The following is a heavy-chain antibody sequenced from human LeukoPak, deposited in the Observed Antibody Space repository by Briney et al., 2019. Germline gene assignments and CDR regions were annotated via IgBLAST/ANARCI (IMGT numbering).Heavy chain of an antibody. V-gene: IGHV4-34*01. CDR2: INHSGST. CDR1: GGSFSGYY. Sequence: SEALSLTCAVYGGSFSGYYWSWIRQPPGKGLEWIGEINHSGSTNYNPSLKSRVTISVDTSKNQFSLKLSSVTAADTAVYYCARVGPTVVTFLDYWGQGTLVTVSS. CDR3: ARVGPTVVTFLDY. D-gene: IGHD4-23*01. J-gene: IGHJ4*02.